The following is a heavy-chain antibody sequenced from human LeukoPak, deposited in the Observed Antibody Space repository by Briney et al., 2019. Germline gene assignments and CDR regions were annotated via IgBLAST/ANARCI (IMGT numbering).Heavy chain of an antibody. J-gene: IGHJ4*02. D-gene: IGHD4-23*01. Sequence: ASVKVSCEASGYTFTNYALHWVRQAPGQRLEWMGWTNGATGNTRFSQDFQGRLTITIDTSAGTAYMELSSLRSEDTAVYYCARSPGGNARTWLDYWGQGTLVTVSS. CDR3: ARSPGGNARTWLDY. V-gene: IGHV1-3*02. CDR2: TNGATGNT. CDR1: GYTFTNYA.